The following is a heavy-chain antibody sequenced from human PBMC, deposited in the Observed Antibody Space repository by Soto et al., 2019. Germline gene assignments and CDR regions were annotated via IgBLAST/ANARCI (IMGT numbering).Heavy chain of an antibody. Sequence: QVQLVESGGGVVQPGRSLRLSCAASGFTFSSYGMHWVRQAPGKGLEWVAVISYDGSNKYYADSVKGRFTISRDNSKNTLYLQMNSLRADDTAVYYCAKDLEYCSGGSCLRGYWGQGTLVTVSS. CDR1: GFTFSSYG. CDR2: ISYDGSNK. J-gene: IGHJ4*02. D-gene: IGHD2-15*01. CDR3: AKDLEYCSGGSCLRGY. V-gene: IGHV3-30*18.